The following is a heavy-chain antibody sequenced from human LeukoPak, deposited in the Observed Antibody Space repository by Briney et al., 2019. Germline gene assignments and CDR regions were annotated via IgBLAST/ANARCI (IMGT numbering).Heavy chain of an antibody. J-gene: IGHJ4*02. CDR3: AKDGGSHFDH. CDR2: TSSSGTTI. Sequence: GGSLRLSCAASGFTFSSYGMHWVRQAPGKGLEWVSYTSSSGTTISYAQSVKGRFTITRDNAQNSLTLHMNTLRADDTAVYYCAKDGGSHFDHWGQGTLVTVSS. D-gene: IGHD1-26*01. V-gene: IGHV3-48*01. CDR1: GFTFSSYG.